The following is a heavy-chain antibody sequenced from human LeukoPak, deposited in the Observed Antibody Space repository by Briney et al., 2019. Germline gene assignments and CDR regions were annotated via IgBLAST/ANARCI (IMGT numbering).Heavy chain of an antibody. Sequence: SETLSLTCAVYGGSFSGYYWSWIRQPPGKGLEWIGEINHSGSTNYNPSLKSRVTISVDTSKNQLSLKLSSVTAADTAVYYCARGPRPGVVVVAATGYFDYWGQGTLVTVSS. V-gene: IGHV4-34*01. CDR3: ARGPRPGVVVVAATGYFDY. CDR1: GGSFSGYY. J-gene: IGHJ4*02. CDR2: INHSGST. D-gene: IGHD2-15*01.